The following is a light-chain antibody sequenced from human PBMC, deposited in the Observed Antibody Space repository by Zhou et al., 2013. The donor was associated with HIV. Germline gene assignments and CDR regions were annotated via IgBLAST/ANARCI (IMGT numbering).Light chain of an antibody. CDR2: KAS. CDR3: LQLNTLAWT. CDR1: QSISNW. J-gene: IGKJ1*01. Sequence: DIQMTQSPSTLSASVGDRVTITCRASQSISNWLAWYQQKPGKAPRLLIYKASTLQSGVPSRFSGSGSGTEFTLTISSLQPEDFATYYCLQLNTLAWTFGQGTKVEIK. V-gene: IGKV1-5*03.